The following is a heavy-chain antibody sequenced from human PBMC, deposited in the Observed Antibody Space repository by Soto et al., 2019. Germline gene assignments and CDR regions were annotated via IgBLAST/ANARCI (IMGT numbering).Heavy chain of an antibody. D-gene: IGHD3-22*01. Sequence: GGSLRLSCAASGFTFRSYAMHWVRQAPGKGLEWVSVIYSGGSTYYADSVKGRFTISRDNSKNTLYLQMNSLRAEDTAVYYCARDVYDSSGYYLEYFQHWGQGTLVTVSS. CDR3: ARDVYDSSGYYLEYFQH. V-gene: IGHV3-66*01. J-gene: IGHJ1*01. CDR1: GFTFRSYA. CDR2: IYSGGST.